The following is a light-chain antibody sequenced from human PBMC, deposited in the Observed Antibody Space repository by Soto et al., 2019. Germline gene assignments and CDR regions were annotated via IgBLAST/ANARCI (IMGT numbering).Light chain of an antibody. V-gene: IGKV1-5*03. CDR3: QQYNSYWT. J-gene: IGKJ1*01. CDR1: QSISSW. Sequence: DIQMTQPPSTLSASVGDRLTITCRASQSISSWLAWYQQKPGKAPKLLIYKASSLESGVPSRFSGSGSGTEFTLTISSLQPDDFATYYCQQYNSYWTFGQGTKV. CDR2: KAS.